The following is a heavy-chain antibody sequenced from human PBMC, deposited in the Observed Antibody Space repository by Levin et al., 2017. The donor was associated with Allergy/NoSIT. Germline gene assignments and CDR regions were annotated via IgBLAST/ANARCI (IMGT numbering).Heavy chain of an antibody. J-gene: IGHJ4*02. CDR1: GFTFTSSA. Sequence: KISCKASGFTFTSSAVQWVRQARGQRLEWIGWIVVGSGNTNYAQKFQERVTITRDMSTSTAYMELSSLRSEDTAVYYCAASYSSSWYSWGAYFDYWGQGTLVTVSS. CDR3: AASYSSSWYSWGAYFDY. D-gene: IGHD6-13*01. V-gene: IGHV1-58*01. CDR2: IVVGSGNT.